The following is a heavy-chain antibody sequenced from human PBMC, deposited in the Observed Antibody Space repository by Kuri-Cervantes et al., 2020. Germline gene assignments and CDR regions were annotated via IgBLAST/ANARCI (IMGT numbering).Heavy chain of an antibody. CDR1: AGSVSSGSYY. CDR3: ARDPMVRGGGLDY. Sequence: GSLRLSCTVSAGSVSSGSYYWSWIRQPPGKGLEWIGYTYYSGSTNYNPSLKSRVTISVDTSENQFSLKLSSVTAADTAVYYCARDPMVRGGGLDYWGQGTLVTVSS. CDR2: TYYSGST. V-gene: IGHV4-61*01. D-gene: IGHD3-10*01. J-gene: IGHJ4*02.